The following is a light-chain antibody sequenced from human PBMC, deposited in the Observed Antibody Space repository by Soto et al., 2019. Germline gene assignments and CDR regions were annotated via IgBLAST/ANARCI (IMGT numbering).Light chain of an antibody. Sequence: EIVLTQSPGTLSLSPGERATLSCRASQSVSSSYLAWYQQKPGQAPRLLIYGAASRATGIPDRFSGSGSGTDFTVTISRQEPEDFEVYYCQQYGSSYTFGQGTKLEIK. J-gene: IGKJ2*01. V-gene: IGKV3-20*01. CDR3: QQYGSSYT. CDR2: GAA. CDR1: QSVSSSY.